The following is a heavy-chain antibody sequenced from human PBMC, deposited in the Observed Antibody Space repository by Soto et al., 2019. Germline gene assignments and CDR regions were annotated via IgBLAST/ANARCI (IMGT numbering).Heavy chain of an antibody. J-gene: IGHJ6*02. CDR3: AREGPLTGDYFYYGMDV. V-gene: IGHV1-18*01. CDR1: GYTFHNYG. CDR2: ISTYNGNT. D-gene: IGHD7-27*01. Sequence: GASVKVSCKASGYTFHNYGMSWVRQAPGQGLEWMGWISTYNGNTNYAQKVQGRVTMTTDTSTSTAYMELRSLRSDDTAVYYCAREGPLTGDYFYYGMDVWGQGTTVTVSS.